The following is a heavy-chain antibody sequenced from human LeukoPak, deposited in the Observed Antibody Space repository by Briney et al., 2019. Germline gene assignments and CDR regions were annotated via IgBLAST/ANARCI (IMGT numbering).Heavy chain of an antibody. V-gene: IGHV1-69*05. CDR3: ARGPYYDSSGYYYRYYYYYYLDV. CDR1: GGTFSSYA. D-gene: IGHD3-22*01. J-gene: IGHJ6*03. CDR2: IIPIFGTA. Sequence: ASVKLSCKASGGTFSSYAISWVRQAPGQGLEWMGGIIPIFGTANYAQKFQGRVTITTDESTSTAYMELSSLRSEDTAVYYCARGPYYDSSGYYYRYYYYYYLDVWGKGTTVTVSS.